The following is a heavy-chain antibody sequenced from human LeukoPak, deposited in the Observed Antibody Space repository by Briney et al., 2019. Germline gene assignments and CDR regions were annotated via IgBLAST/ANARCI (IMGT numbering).Heavy chain of an antibody. J-gene: IGHJ4*02. V-gene: IGHV3-21*01. D-gene: IGHD3-3*01. CDR2: ISSSSSYI. CDR3: ARDLRGVIDY. Sequence: PGGSLRLSCAASGFTFSSYGMNWVRQAPGKGLEWVSSISSSSSYIYYADSVKGRFTISRDNAKNSLYLQMNSLRAEDTAVYYCARDLRGVIDYWGQGTLVTVSS. CDR1: GFTFSSYG.